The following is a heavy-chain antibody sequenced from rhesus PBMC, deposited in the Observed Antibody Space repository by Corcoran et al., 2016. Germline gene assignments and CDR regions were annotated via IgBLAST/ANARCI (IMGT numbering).Heavy chain of an antibody. Sequence: QLQLQESGQGLVKPSETLSLTCAVSGGSISSSHWNWVRQAPGKGLEGIGYIYGSSSTNYNPALKSRVTLSVDTSKNLLSLNLSSVTAADTAVYYCARGAVANFDYWGQGVLVTVSS. D-gene: IGHD4-4*01. CDR2: IYGSSST. J-gene: IGHJ4*01. V-gene: IGHV4-169*01. CDR1: GGSISSSH. CDR3: ARGAVANFDY.